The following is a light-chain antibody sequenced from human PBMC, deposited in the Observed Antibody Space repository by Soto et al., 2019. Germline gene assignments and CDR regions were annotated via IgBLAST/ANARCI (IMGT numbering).Light chain of an antibody. V-gene: IGKV1-5*03. CDR2: KAS. CDR3: QQYNSYPWT. Sequence: DIQMTQSPSTLSASVGDRVTITCRASQTFSTSLAWYQQKPGQAPKLLIYKASSLESGVPSRFSGSGSGTEFTLTISSLQPDDFATYYCQQYNSYPWTFGQGTKVEIK. CDR1: QTFSTS. J-gene: IGKJ1*01.